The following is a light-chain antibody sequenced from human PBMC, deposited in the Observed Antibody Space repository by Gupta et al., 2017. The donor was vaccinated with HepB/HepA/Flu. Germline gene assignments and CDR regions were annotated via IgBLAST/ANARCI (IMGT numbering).Light chain of an antibody. CDR1: SSDVGGYNY. V-gene: IGLV2-14*01. CDR2: DVS. CDR3: SSYTGSSTYVV. Sequence: QSALTQPASVSGSPGQSITISCPGTSSDVGGYNYVSWYQQHPGKAPKVMIYDVSNRPSGVSNRFSGSKSGNTASLTISGLQAEDEADYYCSSYTGSSTYVVFGGGTKLTVL. J-gene: IGLJ2*01.